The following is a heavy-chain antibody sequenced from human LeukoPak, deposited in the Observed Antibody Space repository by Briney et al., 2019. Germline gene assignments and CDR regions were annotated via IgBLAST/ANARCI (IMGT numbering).Heavy chain of an antibody. CDR2: ISPSGATI. V-gene: IGHV3-11*01. Sequence: GGSLRLSCAASGFTFSDYYMSWIRQAPGKGLEWVSYISPSGATISYADSVKGRFTTSRDNAKSSLYLQMNSLRAEDTAVYYCAKLYSSGWYYFDYWGQGTLVTVSS. CDR1: GFTFSDYY. D-gene: IGHD6-19*01. CDR3: AKLYSSGWYYFDY. J-gene: IGHJ4*02.